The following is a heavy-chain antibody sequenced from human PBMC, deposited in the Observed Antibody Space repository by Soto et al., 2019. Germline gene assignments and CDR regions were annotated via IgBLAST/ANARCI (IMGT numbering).Heavy chain of an antibody. CDR3: ARGPSKSDIVVVPAALYYYYGMDV. J-gene: IGHJ6*02. V-gene: IGHV1-69*02. CDR1: GGTFSSYT. CDR2: IIPILGIA. Sequence: QVQLVQSGAEVKKPGSSVKVSCKASGGTFSSYTISWVRQAPGQGLEWMGRIIPILGIANYAQKFQGRVTITADKSTSTAYMELSSLRSEDTAVYYCARGPSKSDIVVVPAALYYYYGMDVWGQGTTVTVSS. D-gene: IGHD2-2*01.